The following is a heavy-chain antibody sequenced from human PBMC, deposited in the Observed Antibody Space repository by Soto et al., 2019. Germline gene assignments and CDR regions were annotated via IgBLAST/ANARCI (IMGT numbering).Heavy chain of an antibody. CDR2: IVVAGDT. Sequence: EVLLVESGGGLVQPGGSLRLSCTTTGFTFSTYDMHWVRHVTGKGLEWVSGIVVAGDTYYPDSVKGRFTISRENAKNSLYPQRDRLRVEDTAVYYCARRGIDKMCGFEALDVCVLGTKVTVSS. D-gene: IGHD6-25*01. J-gene: IGHJ3*01. CDR1: GFTFSTYD. V-gene: IGHV3-13*01. CDR3: ARRGIDKMCGFEALDV.